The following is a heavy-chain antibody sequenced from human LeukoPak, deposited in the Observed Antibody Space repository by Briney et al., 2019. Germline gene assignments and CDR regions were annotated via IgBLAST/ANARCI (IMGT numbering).Heavy chain of an antibody. CDR1: GGSVSSYY. Sequence: PSETLSLTCTVAGGSVSSYYWSWIRQPPGKGLEWIGYIYYSGSTNYNPSLKSRVTISVDTSKNQFSLKLSSVTAADTAVYYCATTAGTSAVDYWGQGTLVTVSS. D-gene: IGHD1-14*01. V-gene: IGHV4-59*08. CDR3: ATTAGTSAVDY. CDR2: IYYSGST. J-gene: IGHJ4*02.